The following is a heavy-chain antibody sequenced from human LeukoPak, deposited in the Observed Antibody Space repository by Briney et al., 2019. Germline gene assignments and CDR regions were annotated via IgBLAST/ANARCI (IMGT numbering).Heavy chain of an antibody. J-gene: IGHJ4*02. Sequence: GASVKVSCKASGYTFTSSYDINWVRQAPGQGLEWMGWMNPYSGITGYTQKFQGRVTMTRDTSISTAYMELSSLTSEDTAVYYCARDGGNSGYDWDYFDYWGQGTLVTVSS. CDR2: MNPYSGIT. CDR1: GYTFTSSYD. V-gene: IGHV1-8*01. D-gene: IGHD5-12*01. CDR3: ARDGGNSGYDWDYFDY.